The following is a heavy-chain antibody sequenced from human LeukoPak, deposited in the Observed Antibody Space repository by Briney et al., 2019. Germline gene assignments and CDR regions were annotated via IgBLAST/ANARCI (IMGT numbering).Heavy chain of an antibody. Sequence: SETLSLTCSISGGSISGYYWSWIRQPPGEGLEWIGYVYYSGTTDYNPSLKSRVAISVDTSKNQFSLKLSSVTAADTAVYYCARAVAGTSIHFDYWGQGTLVTVSS. CDR2: VYYSGTT. V-gene: IGHV4-59*08. CDR1: GGSISGYY. D-gene: IGHD6-19*01. CDR3: ARAVAGTSIHFDY. J-gene: IGHJ4*02.